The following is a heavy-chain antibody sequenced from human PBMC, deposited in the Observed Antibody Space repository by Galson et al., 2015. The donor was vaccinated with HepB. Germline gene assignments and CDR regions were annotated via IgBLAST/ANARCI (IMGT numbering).Heavy chain of an antibody. D-gene: IGHD6-25*01. CDR1: GFTFSSYS. CDR2: ISGSSSTI. V-gene: IGHV3-48*04. CDR3: AREAHIAAPASFDY. J-gene: IGHJ4*02. Sequence: SLRLSCAASGFTFSSYSMNWVRQAPGKGLEWVSYISGSSSTIFYANSVKGRFTISRDNAKNSLYLQMNSLRAEDTAVYYCAREAHIAAPASFDYWGQGTLVTVSS.